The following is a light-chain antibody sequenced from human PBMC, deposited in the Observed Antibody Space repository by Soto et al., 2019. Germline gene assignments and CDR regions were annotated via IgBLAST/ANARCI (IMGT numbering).Light chain of an antibody. J-gene: IGKJ2*01. Sequence: DIQMTQSPSTLSASVGDRVTITCRASQSISSWLAWYQQKPGKAPKLLIYKASSLESGVPSRFSGSGSGTEFTLTISSLQPDDFATYYCQQYNSYSRYTFGQVTKLDIK. CDR3: QQYNSYSRYT. V-gene: IGKV1-5*03. CDR2: KAS. CDR1: QSISSW.